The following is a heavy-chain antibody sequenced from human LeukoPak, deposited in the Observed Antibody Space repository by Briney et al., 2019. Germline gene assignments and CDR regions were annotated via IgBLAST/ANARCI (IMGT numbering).Heavy chain of an antibody. CDR2: IYSGDSDT. D-gene: IGHD6-19*01. CDR3: ARAPQFSSGWYGPFDY. J-gene: IGHJ4*02. CDR1: GYYFTNYW. Sequence: GESLKISCKGSGYYFTNYWIGWIRPMPGKGLEWMGIIYSGDSDTRYSPSFQGQVTISADKSISTAYLQWSSLKASDTAMYYCARAPQFSSGWYGPFDYWGQGSLVTVSS. V-gene: IGHV5-51*01.